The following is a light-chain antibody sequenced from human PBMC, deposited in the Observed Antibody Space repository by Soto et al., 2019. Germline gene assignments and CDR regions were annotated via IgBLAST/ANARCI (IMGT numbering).Light chain of an antibody. Sequence: EIVLTQSPGTLSLSPGERATLSCRASQSVSSTYLAWYQQKPGQAPRLLIYGTSSRATGIPDRFSGSGSGTDFTLTISRLEPEGSAVYYCQQYGSSPWTFGQGTKVDIK. J-gene: IGKJ1*01. CDR1: QSVSSTY. CDR3: QQYGSSPWT. CDR2: GTS. V-gene: IGKV3-20*01.